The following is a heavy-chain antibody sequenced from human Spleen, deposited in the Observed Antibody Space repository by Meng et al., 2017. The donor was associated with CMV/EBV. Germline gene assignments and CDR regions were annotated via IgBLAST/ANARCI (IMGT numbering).Heavy chain of an antibody. V-gene: IGHV3-66*02. CDR3: ARAGTGATYYGMDV. Sequence: GESLKISCAASGFTVSSSNMNWVRQAPGKGLERVSLIYSGGSTYYADSVKGRFTISRDNSNNTLYLQMNSLRPEDTAVYYCARAGTGATYYGMDVWGQGTTVTVSS. D-gene: IGHD1-7*01. J-gene: IGHJ6*02. CDR2: IYSGGST. CDR1: GFTVSSSN.